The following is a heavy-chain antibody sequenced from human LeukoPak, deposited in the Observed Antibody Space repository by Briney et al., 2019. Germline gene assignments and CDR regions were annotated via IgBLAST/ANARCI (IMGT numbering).Heavy chain of an antibody. Sequence: PGGSLRLSCAASGFTFSNYGMHWVRQAPGKGLEWVAFVRYDESTKFYADSVKGRFTISRDDSKNTLFLQMNSLRAEDTAVYYCARGYCSSTSCYYFDYWGRGTLVTVSS. J-gene: IGHJ4*02. V-gene: IGHV3-30*02. CDR3: ARGYCSSTSCYYFDY. CDR1: GFTFSNYG. CDR2: VRYDESTK. D-gene: IGHD2-2*01.